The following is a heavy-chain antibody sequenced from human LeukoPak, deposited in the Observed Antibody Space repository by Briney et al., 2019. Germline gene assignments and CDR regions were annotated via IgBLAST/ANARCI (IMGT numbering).Heavy chain of an antibody. D-gene: IGHD5-18*01. V-gene: IGHV4-39*01. J-gene: IGHJ4*02. CDR2: IYYSGRT. Sequence: PSETLSLTCSVSGGSINSGSYYWGWIRQPPGKGLDWIGNIYYSGRTYYNPSLKSRVTISVDTSKNQFSLKLSSVTAADTAVYYCARQGWIQLWLAFDYWGQGTLVTVSS. CDR1: GGSINSGSYY. CDR3: ARQGWIQLWLAFDY.